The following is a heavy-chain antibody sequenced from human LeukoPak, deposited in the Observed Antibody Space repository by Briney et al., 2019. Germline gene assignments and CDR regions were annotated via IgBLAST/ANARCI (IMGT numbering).Heavy chain of an antibody. D-gene: IGHD3-22*01. V-gene: IGHV1-2*02. CDR3: AVNYYDSSGYYPYFDY. CDR2: INPNSGGT. J-gene: IGHJ4*02. CDR1: GYTFTGYY. Sequence: PSVKVSCKASGYTFTGYYMHWVRQAPGQGLEWMGWINPNSGGTNYAQKFQGRVTMTRDTFISTAYMELSRLRSDDTAVYYCAVNYYDSSGYYPYFDYWGQGTLVTVTS.